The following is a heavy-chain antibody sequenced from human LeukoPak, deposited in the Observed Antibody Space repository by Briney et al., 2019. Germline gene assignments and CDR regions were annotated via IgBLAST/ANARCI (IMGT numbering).Heavy chain of an antibody. CDR3: ARGKRRFDY. J-gene: IGHJ4*02. V-gene: IGHV3-48*04. CDR2: ISSSGFST. CDR1: GFTFSSYW. Sequence: GGSLRLSCAASGFTFSSYWMSWVRQAPGKGLEWVSYISSSGFSTYYAGSVKGRFTISRDNARNSLYLQMNSLAPEDTALYYCARGKRRFDYWGQGTLVSVSS.